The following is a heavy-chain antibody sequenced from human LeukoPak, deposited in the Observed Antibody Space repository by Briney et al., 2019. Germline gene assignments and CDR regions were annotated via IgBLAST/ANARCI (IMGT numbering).Heavy chain of an antibody. CDR1: GFTFSNYW. D-gene: IGHD6-13*01. V-gene: IGHV3-7*03. J-gene: IGHJ4*02. CDR2: IKTDGSEK. Sequence: GGSLRLSCEGSGFTFSNYWMGWVRQAPGKGPQWVANIKTDGSEKYYVDSVKGRFTISRDNAKNSLYLQMNSLRTEDTALYYCAKALFMYSSSWYYFDYWGQGTLVTVSS. CDR3: AKALFMYSSSWYYFDY.